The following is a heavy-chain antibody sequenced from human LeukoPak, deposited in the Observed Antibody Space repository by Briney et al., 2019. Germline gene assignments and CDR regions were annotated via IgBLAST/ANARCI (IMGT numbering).Heavy chain of an antibody. J-gene: IGHJ4*02. V-gene: IGHV1-18*04. Sequence: GASVKVSCKASGYTFTSYGISWVRQAPGQGVEWMGWISAYNGNTNYAQKLQGRVTMTTDTSTSTAYMELRSLRSDDTAVYYCARDGGFDPDYYFDYWGQGTLVTVSS. D-gene: IGHD3-16*01. CDR1: GYTFTSYG. CDR3: ARDGGFDPDYYFDY. CDR2: ISAYNGNT.